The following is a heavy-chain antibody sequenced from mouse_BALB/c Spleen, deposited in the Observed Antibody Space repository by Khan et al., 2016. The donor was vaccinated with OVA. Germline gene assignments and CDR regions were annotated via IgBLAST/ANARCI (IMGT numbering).Heavy chain of an antibody. CDR1: GYTFTNYG. CDR2: INTNTGEP. D-gene: IGHD1-1*01. CDR3: ARGNYYGSNSWFAY. V-gene: IGHV9-3*02. J-gene: IGHJ3*01. Sequence: QIQLVQSGPELKKPGETVKISCKASGYTFTNYGINWVKQAPGKGLKWMGWINTNTGEPTYAEEFKGRFAFSLETSASTAYLQRNNLKNEDTATYFCARGNYYGSNSWFAYWGQGTLVTVSA.